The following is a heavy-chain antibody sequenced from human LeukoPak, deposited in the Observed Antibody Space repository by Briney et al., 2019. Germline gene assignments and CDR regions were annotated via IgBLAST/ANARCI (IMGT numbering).Heavy chain of an antibody. J-gene: IGHJ4*02. CDR1: GFTFSSYS. CDR3: AKGRDYYDSSGYFDY. Sequence: PGGSLRLSCAASGFTFSSYSMNWVRQAPGKGLEWVAFIRYDGSNKYYADSVKGRFTISRDNSKNTLYLQMNSLRAEDTAVYYCAKGRDYYDSSGYFDYWGQGTLVTVSS. CDR2: IRYDGSNK. V-gene: IGHV3-30*02. D-gene: IGHD3-22*01.